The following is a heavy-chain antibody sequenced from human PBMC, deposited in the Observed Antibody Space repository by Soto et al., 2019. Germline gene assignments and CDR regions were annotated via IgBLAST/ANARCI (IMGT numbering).Heavy chain of an antibody. V-gene: IGHV1-18*01. CDR2: ISVYNDYT. CDR1: GYPFTSAG. CDR3: ARDLDISGSYYTDY. J-gene: IGHJ4*02. Sequence: QVQLVQSGAEVKKAGASVKVSCKASGYPFTSAGISWVRQTPGQELEWMGWISVYNDYTKYAQKFQGRVTMTTDTSTSTAYMELRSLTSDDTAVYYCARDLDISGSYYTDYWGPGTLVTVSA. D-gene: IGHD3-10*01.